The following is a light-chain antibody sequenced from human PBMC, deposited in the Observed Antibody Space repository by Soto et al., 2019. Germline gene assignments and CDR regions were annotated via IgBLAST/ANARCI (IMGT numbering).Light chain of an antibody. V-gene: IGKV3-11*01. J-gene: IGKJ2*01. CDR2: DAS. CDR1: QSVSNY. CDR3: QQRSNWPPGFT. Sequence: EIVLTQSPATLSLSPGERATLSCRASQSVSNYLAWYQQKPGQAPRLLIYDASSRATGIPARFSGSGSGTDFHITLSSIEPEYFAVYYCQQRSNWPPGFTFGQGTKLEIK.